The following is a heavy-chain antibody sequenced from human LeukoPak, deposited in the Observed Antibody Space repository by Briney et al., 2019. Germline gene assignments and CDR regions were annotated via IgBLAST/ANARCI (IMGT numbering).Heavy chain of an antibody. CDR1: GFTFSSYG. V-gene: IGHV3-23*01. Sequence: GGTLRLSCAASGFTFSSYGMSWVRQAPGKGLEWVSAINTSGGSTYYADSVKGRFTISRDNSKNTLHLQMNSLRAEDTAVYYCARDHYYYGSGSYAAPFDYWGQGTLVTVSS. D-gene: IGHD3-10*01. CDR2: INTSGGST. CDR3: ARDHYYYGSGSYAAPFDY. J-gene: IGHJ4*02.